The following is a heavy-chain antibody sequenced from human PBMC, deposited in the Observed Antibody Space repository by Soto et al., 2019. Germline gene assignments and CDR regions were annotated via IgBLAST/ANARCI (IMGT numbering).Heavy chain of an antibody. CDR3: ARQSVGPYGSGSYFDY. V-gene: IGHV4-59*08. CDR1: GGSISSYY. Sequence: QVQLQESGPGLVKPSETLSLTCTVSGGSISSYYWSWIRQPPGKGLEWIGYIYYSGSTNYNPSLKSRVTISVDPSKNQFSLKLSSVTAADTAVYYCARQSVGPYGSGSYFDYWGQGTLVTVSS. D-gene: IGHD3-10*01. J-gene: IGHJ4*02. CDR2: IYYSGST.